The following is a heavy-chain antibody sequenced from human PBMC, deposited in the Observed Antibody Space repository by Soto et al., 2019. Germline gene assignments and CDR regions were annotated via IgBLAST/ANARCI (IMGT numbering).Heavy chain of an antibody. V-gene: IGHV4-34*01. J-gene: IGHJ2*01. CDR3: ARLASGWQYYYFDF. D-gene: IGHD6-19*01. Sequence: QVQLQQWGAGLLKPSETLSLTCAVYGGSFSPYFWSWIRQPPGKGLELIGEINHSGRTNYNPSLTRRATLSVDTSKNQVSLKLTSVTAADTAVYYCARLASGWQYYYFDFWGRGTPVTVSS. CDR1: GGSFSPYF. CDR2: INHSGRT.